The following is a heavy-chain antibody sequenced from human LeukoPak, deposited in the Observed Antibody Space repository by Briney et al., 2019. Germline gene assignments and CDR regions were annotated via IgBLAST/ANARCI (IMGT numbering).Heavy chain of an antibody. Sequence: GRSLRLSCAASGFTFSSYGMHWVRQAPGKGLEWVAVIWYDGSNKYYADSVKGRFTISRDNSKNTLYLQMNSLRAKDTAVYYCARVSPTHYYYYGMDVWGQGTTVTVSS. CDR3: ARVSPTHYYYYGMDV. V-gene: IGHV3-33*01. CDR1: GFTFSSYG. CDR2: IWYDGSNK. J-gene: IGHJ6*02.